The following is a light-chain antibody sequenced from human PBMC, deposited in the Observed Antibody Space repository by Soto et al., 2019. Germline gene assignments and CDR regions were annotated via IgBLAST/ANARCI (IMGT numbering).Light chain of an antibody. Sequence: DIVMTQSPDSLAVSLGERATINCKSSQSVLYSSNNKNYLAWYQQKPGQPPKLLIYWASTRESGVPDRFSGSGSGTDSTLTISSLQAEDVAVYYCQQYYSTLSFGQGTKLEIK. CDR3: QQYYSTLS. V-gene: IGKV4-1*01. J-gene: IGKJ2*01. CDR2: WAS. CDR1: QSVLYSSNNKNY.